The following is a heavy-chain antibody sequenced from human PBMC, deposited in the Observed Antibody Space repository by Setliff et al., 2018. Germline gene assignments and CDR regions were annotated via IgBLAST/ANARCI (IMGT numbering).Heavy chain of an antibody. D-gene: IGHD6-19*01. V-gene: IGHV1-18*01. CDR2: IGAYNGNT. CDR3: ARVTIAVAGYFAF. Sequence: GASVKVSCKASGYTFTNYGVTWVRQAPGQGLEWMGWIGAYNGNTYNAHKFQGRVTMTSDTSTSRAYMELRSLRSDDTAVYYCARVTIAVAGYFAFWGQGTLVTVSS. J-gene: IGHJ4*02. CDR1: GYTFTNYG.